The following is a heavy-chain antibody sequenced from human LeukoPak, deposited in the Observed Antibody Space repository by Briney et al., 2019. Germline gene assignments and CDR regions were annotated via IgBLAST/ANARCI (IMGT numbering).Heavy chain of an antibody. D-gene: IGHD3-22*01. Sequence: SETLSLTCTVSGYSISSGDYWGWIRQPPGKGLEWIGNIYQSGRTYYNPSLKSRVTISVDTSKNQFSLKLSSVTAADTAVYCCARFRTNDTSGYYGGSFDYWGQGTLVTVSS. CDR2: IYQSGRT. J-gene: IGHJ4*02. V-gene: IGHV4-38-2*02. CDR3: ARFRTNDTSGYYGGSFDY. CDR1: GYSISSGDY.